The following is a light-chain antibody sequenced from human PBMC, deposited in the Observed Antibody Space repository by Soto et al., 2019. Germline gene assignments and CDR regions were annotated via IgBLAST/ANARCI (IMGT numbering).Light chain of an antibody. Sequence: QSVLTQPPSVSGAPGQRVTISCTGSSSNIGAGYDVHWYQQLPGTAPKLLIYGNSNRPSGVPDRFSGSKSGTSASLAITGLQAEDGADYYCQSYDSSLSVYVFGTGTKVPV. CDR2: GNS. CDR1: SSNIGAGYD. V-gene: IGLV1-40*01. J-gene: IGLJ1*01. CDR3: QSYDSSLSVYV.